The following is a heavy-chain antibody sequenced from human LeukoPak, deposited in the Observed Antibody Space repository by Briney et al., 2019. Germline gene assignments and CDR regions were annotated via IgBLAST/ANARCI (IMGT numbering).Heavy chain of an antibody. CDR3: AREDGDSSGGNGFDP. V-gene: IGHV3-30*01. CDR1: GFTFSSYA. J-gene: IGHJ5*02. Sequence: GGSLRLSCAASGFTFSSYAMHWVRQAPGKGLEWVAVISYDGSNKYYADSVKGRFTISRDNSKNTLYLQMNSLRAEDTAVYYCAREDGDSSGGNGFDPWGQGTLVTVSS. D-gene: IGHD6-19*01. CDR2: ISYDGSNK.